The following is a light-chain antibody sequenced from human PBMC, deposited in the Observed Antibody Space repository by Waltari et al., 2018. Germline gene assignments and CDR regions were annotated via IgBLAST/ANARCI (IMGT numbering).Light chain of an antibody. CDR3: QQRSNWYT. Sequence: EIVLKQSPATLSLSPAERATLSCRARQIVSSYLSWYQQKPGQSPILLVYDASNRATGIAAMFSGSGTGTDVTLSISRQGPEHFAVYCCQQRSNWYTFGQRTKLEIK. V-gene: IGKV3-11*01. CDR1: QIVSSY. J-gene: IGKJ2*01. CDR2: DAS.